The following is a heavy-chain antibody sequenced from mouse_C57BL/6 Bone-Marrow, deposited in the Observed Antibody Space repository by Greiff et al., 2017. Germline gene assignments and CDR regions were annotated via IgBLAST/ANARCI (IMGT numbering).Heavy chain of an antibody. CDR2: IDPSDSYT. CDR1: GYTFTSYW. V-gene: IGHV1-59*01. Sequence: QVQLQQPGAELVRPGTSVKLSCKASGYTFTSYWLPWVKPRPGQGLEWIGVIDPSDSYTNYNQKFKGKATLTVDTSSSTAYMQLSSLTSEDSAVYYCERGNGYYPYWYFDVWGTGTTVTVAS. J-gene: IGHJ1*03. CDR3: ERGNGYYPYWYFDV. D-gene: IGHD2-3*01.